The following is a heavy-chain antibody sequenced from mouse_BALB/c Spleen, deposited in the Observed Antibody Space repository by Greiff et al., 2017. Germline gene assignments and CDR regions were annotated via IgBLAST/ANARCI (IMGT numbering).Heavy chain of an antibody. V-gene: IGHV5-6*02. D-gene: IGHD1-1*01. CDR2: ISSGGSYT. CDR3: ARHEDYYGRGYFDY. CDR1: GFTFSSYG. Sequence: EVMLVESGGDLVKPGGSLKLSCAASGFTFSSYGMSWVRQTPDKRLEWVATISSGGSYTYYPDSVKGRFTISRDNAKNTLYLQMSSLKSEDTAMYYCARHEDYYGRGYFDYWGQGTTLTVSS. J-gene: IGHJ2*01.